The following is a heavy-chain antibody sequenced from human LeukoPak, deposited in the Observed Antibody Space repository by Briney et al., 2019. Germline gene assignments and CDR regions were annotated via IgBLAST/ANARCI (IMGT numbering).Heavy chain of an antibody. CDR3: AKYGSGWYRSSSSYYYYGMDV. CDR1: GFTFSSYG. V-gene: IGHV3-30*18. J-gene: IGHJ6*02. Sequence: PGGSLRLSCAASGFTFSSYGMHWVRQAPGKGLEWVAVISYDGSNKYYADSVKGRFTISRDNSKNTLYLQMNSLRAEDTAVYYCAKYGSGWYRSSSSYYYYGMDVWGQGTTVTVSS. D-gene: IGHD6-19*01. CDR2: ISYDGSNK.